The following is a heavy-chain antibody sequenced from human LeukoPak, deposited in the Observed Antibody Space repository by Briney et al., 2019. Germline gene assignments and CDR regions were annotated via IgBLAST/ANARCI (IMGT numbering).Heavy chain of an antibody. CDR1: GFTFSSYS. Sequence: GGSLRLSCAASGFTFSSYSMNWVRQAPGKGLEWVSYISSSSSTIYYADSVKGRFTISRDNAKNSLYLQMNSLRAEDTAVNYCARAEYYDFWSGYYTGYDYWGQGTLVTVSS. CDR2: ISSSSSTI. J-gene: IGHJ4*02. D-gene: IGHD3-3*01. V-gene: IGHV3-48*04. CDR3: ARAEYYDFWSGYYTGYDY.